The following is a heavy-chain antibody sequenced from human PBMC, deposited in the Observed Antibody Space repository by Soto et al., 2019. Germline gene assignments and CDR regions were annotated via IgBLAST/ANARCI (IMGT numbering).Heavy chain of an antibody. Sequence: QVQLVESGGGVVQPRRSLRLSCAASGFTFSSYGIHWVRQAPGKGLYWVAIISYDGFNEYYADSVKGRFTISRDNSKNTLYLQMNSLRAEDTAVYYCAREGYCSGTSCLSLLYYHYGMDVWGQGTTVTVSS. D-gene: IGHD2-2*01. CDR3: AREGYCSGTSCLSLLYYHYGMDV. CDR1: GFTFSSYG. V-gene: IGHV3-30-3*01. J-gene: IGHJ6*02. CDR2: ISYDGFNE.